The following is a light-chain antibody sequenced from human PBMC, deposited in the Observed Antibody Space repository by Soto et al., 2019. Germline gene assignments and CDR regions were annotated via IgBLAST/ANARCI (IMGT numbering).Light chain of an antibody. Sequence: QSALTQPASVSGSPGQSITISCTGTSSDVGGYNYVSWYQQHPGKAPQLMIFEVSNRPSGVSNRFSGSKSVNTASLTISGLQAEDEADYYCSSYTSSSTLNWVFGGGTKLTVL. CDR1: SSDVGGYNY. CDR3: SSYTSSSTLNWV. J-gene: IGLJ3*02. V-gene: IGLV2-14*01. CDR2: EVS.